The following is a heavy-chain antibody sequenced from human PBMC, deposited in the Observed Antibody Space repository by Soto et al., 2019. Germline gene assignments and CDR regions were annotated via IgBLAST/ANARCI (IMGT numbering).Heavy chain of an antibody. J-gene: IGHJ6*02. V-gene: IGHV1-18*04. D-gene: IGHD3-3*01. CDR1: GYTFTSYG. Sequence: ASVKVSCTASGYTFTSYGISWVRQAPGQGLEWVGWISADNGNTNYAQKLQGRVTMTTDTSTSTAYMELRSLRSDDTAVYYCARVKDYDFWSGYFAWHALHGPTKYYYGMDVWGQGTTVTVSS. CDR3: ARVKDYDFWSGYFAWHALHGPTKYYYGMDV. CDR2: ISADNGNT.